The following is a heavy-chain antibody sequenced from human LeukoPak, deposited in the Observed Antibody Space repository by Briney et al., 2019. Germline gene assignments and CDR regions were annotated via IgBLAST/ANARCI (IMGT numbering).Heavy chain of an antibody. D-gene: IGHD3-10*01. Sequence: GGSLRLSCAGSGFTFSSYAMSWVRQAPGKGLEWVSGISGSGVTTYYADSVKGRFTISRDNSKNTLYLQMNSLRAEDTAVYYCAKLGSGSYYDYYYYGMDVWGQGTTVTVSS. CDR3: AKLGSGSYYDYYYYGMDV. J-gene: IGHJ6*02. CDR1: GFTFSSYA. CDR2: ISGSGVTT. V-gene: IGHV3-23*01.